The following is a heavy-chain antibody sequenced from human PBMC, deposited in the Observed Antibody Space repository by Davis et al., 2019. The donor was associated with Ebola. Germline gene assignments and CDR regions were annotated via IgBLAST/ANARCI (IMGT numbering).Heavy chain of an antibody. Sequence: SETLSLTCTVSGGSISSSSLYWGWIRQPPGKGLEWIGFVHYSGSTIYNPFLKSRVTISVDSSKSQFSLKLSSVTAADTAVYYCARGINWNYVSYYFDYWGLGTLVTVSS. CDR1: GGSISSSSLY. D-gene: IGHD1-7*01. CDR2: VHYSGST. J-gene: IGHJ4*02. V-gene: IGHV4-61*05. CDR3: ARGINWNYVSYYFDY.